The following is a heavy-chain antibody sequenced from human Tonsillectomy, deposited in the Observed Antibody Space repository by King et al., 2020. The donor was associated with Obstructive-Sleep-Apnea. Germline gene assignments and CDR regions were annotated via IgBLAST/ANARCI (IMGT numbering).Heavy chain of an antibody. Sequence: QLQESGPGLVKPSETLSLTCIVSGGSISSSSYHWGWIRQPPGTGLEWIGSIHYSGTTNSNPSLKSRVTISVDTSKNQFSLKLSSVTAADTAVYYCARYSGTYSPFDCWGQGTLVTVSS. CDR1: GGSISSSSYH. V-gene: IGHV4-39*07. D-gene: IGHD1-26*01. J-gene: IGHJ4*02. CDR2: IHYSGTT. CDR3: ARYSGTYSPFDC.